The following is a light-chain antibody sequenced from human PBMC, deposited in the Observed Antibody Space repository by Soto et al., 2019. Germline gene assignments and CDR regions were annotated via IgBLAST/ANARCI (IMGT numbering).Light chain of an antibody. V-gene: IGLV2-8*01. Sequence: QSALTQPPSASGSLGQSVAISCTGTSSDVGATDYVSWYQHHSGKAPKLLLYEVNKRPSGVPDRFSGSKSGKTASLTVSVLQADDEADYYCISHAGTSNVLGTGTKLTVL. J-gene: IGLJ1*01. CDR2: EVN. CDR1: SSDVGATDY. CDR3: ISHAGTSNV.